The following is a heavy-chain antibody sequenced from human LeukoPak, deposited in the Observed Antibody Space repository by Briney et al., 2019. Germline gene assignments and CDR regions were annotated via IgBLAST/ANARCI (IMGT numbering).Heavy chain of an antibody. V-gene: IGHV4-39*01. D-gene: IGHD2-2*01. J-gene: IGHJ4*02. CDR1: GGSISSSSYY. CDR2: IYYSGST. Sequence: SETLSLTCTVSGGSISSSSYYWGWIRQPPGKGLEWIGSIYYSGSTYYNPSLKSRVTISVDTSKNQFSLKLSSVTAADTAVYYCARHTSSPPDYWGQGTLVTVSS. CDR3: ARHTSSPPDY.